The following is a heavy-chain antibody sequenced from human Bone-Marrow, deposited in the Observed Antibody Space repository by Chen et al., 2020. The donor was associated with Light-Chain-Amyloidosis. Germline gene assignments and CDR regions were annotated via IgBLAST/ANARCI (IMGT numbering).Heavy chain of an antibody. Sequence: EVQLVESGGGLVQPGGSLRLSCPASVFSFSKYWMHWVRQAPGKGPVWVSRLNEDGSVVTYADSVQGRFTISRDNAKTTMYLQMYSLRAEDTAVYYCVRDLVGGEDYWGQGTRVTVSS. D-gene: IGHD2-15*01. CDR1: VFSFSKYW. CDR2: LNEDGSVV. J-gene: IGHJ4*02. V-gene: IGHV3-74*02. CDR3: VRDLVGGEDY.